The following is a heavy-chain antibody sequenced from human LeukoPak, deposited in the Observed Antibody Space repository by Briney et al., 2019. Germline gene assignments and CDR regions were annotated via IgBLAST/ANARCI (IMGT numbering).Heavy chain of an antibody. J-gene: IGHJ4*02. CDR2: INPNSGGT. CDR3: ARGLYSYGQYYFDY. Sequence: GASVKVSCKASGYTFTDYYMHWVRQAPGQGLEWMGWINPNSGGTNYAQKFQGRVTMTRDTSISTAYMELSRLRSDDTAVYYCARGLYSYGQYYFDYWGQGTLVTVSS. D-gene: IGHD5-18*01. CDR1: GYTFTDYY. V-gene: IGHV1-2*02.